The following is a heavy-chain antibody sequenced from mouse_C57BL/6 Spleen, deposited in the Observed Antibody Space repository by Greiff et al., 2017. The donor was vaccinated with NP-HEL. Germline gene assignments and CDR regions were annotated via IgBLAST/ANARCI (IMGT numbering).Heavy chain of an antibody. CDR2: ISSGSSTI. CDR1: GFTFSDYG. V-gene: IGHV5-17*01. J-gene: IGHJ4*01. CDR3: ARRHDSDGMDY. Sequence: EVKLMESGGGLVKPGGSLKLSCAASGFTFSDYGMHWVRQAPEKGLEWVAYISSGSSTIYYADTVKGRFTISRDNAKNTLFLQMTSLRSEDTAMYYCARRHDSDGMDYWGQGTSVTVSS. D-gene: IGHD2-13*01.